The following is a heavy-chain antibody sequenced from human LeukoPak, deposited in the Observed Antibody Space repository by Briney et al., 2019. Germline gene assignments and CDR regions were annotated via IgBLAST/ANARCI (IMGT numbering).Heavy chain of an antibody. D-gene: IGHD3-3*01. CDR3: ARGGDFWSGFFD. J-gene: IGHJ4*01. CDR1: GGSLSSGEYY. CDR2: IYDSGST. V-gene: IGHV4-30-4*01. Sequence: SSQPLSLTCTVSGGSLSSGEYYWSWIRQPPGKGLEWFGNIYDSGSTYYTPSLKSRVIISVDTSKNQFSLKLSSVTAADTAVYYCARGGDFWSGFFDWGQGTLVTVSS.